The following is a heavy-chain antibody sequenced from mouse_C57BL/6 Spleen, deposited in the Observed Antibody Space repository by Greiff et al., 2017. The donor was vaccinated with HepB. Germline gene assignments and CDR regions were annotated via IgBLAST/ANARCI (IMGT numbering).Heavy chain of an antibody. CDR3: AREGYYGSSPWFAY. V-gene: IGHV1-81*01. CDR2: IYPRSGNT. J-gene: IGHJ3*01. CDR1: GYTFTSYG. Sequence: VKLQESGAELARPGASVKLSCKASGYTFTSYGISWVKRRTGQGLEWIGEIYPRSGNTYYNEKFKGKATLTADKSSSTAYMELRSLTSEDSAVYFCAREGYYGSSPWFAYWGQGTLVTVSA. D-gene: IGHD1-1*01.